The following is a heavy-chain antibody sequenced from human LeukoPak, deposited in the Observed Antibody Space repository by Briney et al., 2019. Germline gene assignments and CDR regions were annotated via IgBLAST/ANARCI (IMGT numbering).Heavy chain of an antibody. D-gene: IGHD2-15*01. CDR3: ARDRGDLLLAG. V-gene: IGHV3-53*01. Sequence: PGGSLRLSCAASGFTVSSNYMSWVRQAPGKGLEWVSVIYSGGSTYYADSVKGRFTISRDNSKNTLYLQMNSLRAEDTAVYYCARDRGDLLLAGWGQGTLVTVSS. CDR2: IYSGGST. J-gene: IGHJ4*02. CDR1: GFTVSSNY.